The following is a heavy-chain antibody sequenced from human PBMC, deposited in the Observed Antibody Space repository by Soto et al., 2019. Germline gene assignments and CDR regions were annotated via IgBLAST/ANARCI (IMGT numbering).Heavy chain of an antibody. CDR2: IYWDDDK. J-gene: IGHJ5*02. CDR1: GFSLSTSGVG. V-gene: IGHV2-5*02. Sequence: SGPTLVKPTQTLTLTCTFSGFSLSTSGVGVGWIRQPPGKALEWLALIYWDDDKRYSPSLKSRLTITKDTSKNQVVLTMTNMDPVDTATYYCALSSHDLRYFDWLPLNWFDPWGQGTLVTVSS. CDR3: ALSSHDLRYFDWLPLNWFDP. D-gene: IGHD3-9*01.